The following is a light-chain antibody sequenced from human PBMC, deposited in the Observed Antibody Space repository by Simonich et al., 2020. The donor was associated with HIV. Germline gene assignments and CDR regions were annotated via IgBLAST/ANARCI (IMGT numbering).Light chain of an antibody. Sequence: DIVMTQSPLSLPVTLGQPASISCGSSQSLVHSDGNTYLNWYHQRPGQSPRRLIYKVSNRDSGVPDRFSGSGSETDFTLKISRVEAEDVGIYYCMQGTLWWTFGQGTKVEIK. CDR3: MQGTLWWT. CDR1: QSLVHSDGNTY. V-gene: IGKV2-30*02. CDR2: KVS. J-gene: IGKJ1*01.